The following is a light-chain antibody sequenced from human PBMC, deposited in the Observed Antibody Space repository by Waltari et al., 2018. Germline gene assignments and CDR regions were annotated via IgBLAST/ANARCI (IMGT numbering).Light chain of an antibody. Sequence: DIQMTQSPSTLSASVGDRVTITCRASQSISSWLAWYQEKPGKAPKLLIYKASSFESGVPSRFSGSGSGTEFTLAISSLQPDDFATYFCQQYNSYPYTFGQGTKLEIK. V-gene: IGKV1-5*03. CDR1: QSISSW. CDR2: KAS. J-gene: IGKJ2*01. CDR3: QQYNSYPYT.